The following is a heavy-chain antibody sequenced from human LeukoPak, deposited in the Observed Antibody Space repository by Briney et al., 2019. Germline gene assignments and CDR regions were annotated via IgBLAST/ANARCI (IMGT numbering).Heavy chain of an antibody. Sequence: GGSLRLSCAASGFTFSSYTMNWVRQAPGKGLEWVSSISSSSSYIYYADSVKGRFTISRDNAKNSLYLQMNSLRAEDTAVYYCVREGYSSGWLNFDYWAREPWSPSPQ. J-gene: IGHJ4*02. V-gene: IGHV3-21*01. CDR1: GFTFSSYT. CDR2: ISSSSSYI. CDR3: VREGYSSGWLNFDY. D-gene: IGHD6-19*01.